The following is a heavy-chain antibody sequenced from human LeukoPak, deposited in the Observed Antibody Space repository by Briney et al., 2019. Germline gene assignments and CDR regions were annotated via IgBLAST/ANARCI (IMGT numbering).Heavy chain of an antibody. CDR2: IYYSGST. CDR3: ARGRGCSGGSCYLFSILDRFDY. CDR1: GGSISSSSYY. V-gene: IGHV4-39*01. J-gene: IGHJ4*02. D-gene: IGHD2-15*01. Sequence: SETLSLTCTVSGGSISSSSYYWGWIRQPPGKGLEWIGSIYYSGSTYYNPSLKSRVTISVDTSKNQFSLKLSSVTAADTAVYYCARGRGCSGGSCYLFSILDRFDYWGQGTLVTVSS.